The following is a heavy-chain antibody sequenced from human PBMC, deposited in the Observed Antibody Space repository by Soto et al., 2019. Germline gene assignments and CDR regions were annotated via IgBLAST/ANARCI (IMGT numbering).Heavy chain of an antibody. D-gene: IGHD6-19*01. CDR1: GFSLSTSGLG. CDR2: IYGNDDK. Sequence: QITLKESGPTLVRPTQTLTLTCTFSGFSLSTSGLGVGWIRQPPGKALEWLALIYGNDDKRYSPSLKARLTITKDASKNQVVLTMTNMYPVDTATYYCAHRPSGWYLFDYWGQGTLVTVSS. V-gene: IGHV2-5*01. CDR3: AHRPSGWYLFDY. J-gene: IGHJ4*02.